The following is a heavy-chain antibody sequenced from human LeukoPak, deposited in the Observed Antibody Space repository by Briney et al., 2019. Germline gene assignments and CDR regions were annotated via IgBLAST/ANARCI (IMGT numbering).Heavy chain of an antibody. D-gene: IGHD2-2*01. CDR1: GVSISSYY. J-gene: IGHJ5*02. CDR2: IYTSGST. Sequence: SETLSLTCTVSGVSISSYYWSWIRQPPGKGLEWIGRIYTSGSTNSNPSLKSGVTMSVDPSKNQFSLKLSSVTAADTAVYYCARDDEYCSSTSCYSWFDPWGQGTLVTVSS. CDR3: ARDDEYCSSTSCYSWFDP. V-gene: IGHV4-4*07.